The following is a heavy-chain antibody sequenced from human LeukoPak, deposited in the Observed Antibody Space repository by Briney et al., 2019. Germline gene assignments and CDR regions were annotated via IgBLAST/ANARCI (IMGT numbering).Heavy chain of an antibody. Sequence: GASVKVSCKASGYTLTSYAMHWVRQAPGQRLEWMGWINAGNGNTKYSQKFQGRVTITRDTSASTAYMGLSSLRSEDTAVYYCARVYYAGWFDPWGQGTLVTVSS. J-gene: IGHJ5*02. D-gene: IGHD2-8*01. CDR2: INAGNGNT. CDR3: ARVYYAGWFDP. CDR1: GYTLTSYA. V-gene: IGHV1-3*01.